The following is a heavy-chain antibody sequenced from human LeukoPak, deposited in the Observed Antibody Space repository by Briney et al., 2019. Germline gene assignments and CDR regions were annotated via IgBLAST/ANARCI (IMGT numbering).Heavy chain of an antibody. CDR1: GLTFRSFW. CDR3: ARERDGRFFDY. D-gene: IGHD5-24*01. V-gene: IGHV3-7*01. Sequence: GGSLRLSCTVSGLTFRSFWMSWVRQAPGKGLEWVANINQEGTKRYFVDSVRGRFTISRDNAKNSLHLQMNTLTAEDTAVYYCARERDGRFFDYWGHGTLVTVSS. J-gene: IGHJ4*01. CDR2: INQEGTKR.